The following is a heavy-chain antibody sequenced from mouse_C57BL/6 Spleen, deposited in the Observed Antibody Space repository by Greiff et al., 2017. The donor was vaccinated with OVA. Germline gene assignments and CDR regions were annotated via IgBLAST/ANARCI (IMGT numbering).Heavy chain of an antibody. Sequence: QVQLQQPGPELVKPGASVKLSCKASGYTFTSYWMHWVKQRPGQGLEWIGNINPSNGGTNYNEKFKSKATLTVDKSSSTAYMQLSSLTSEDSAVYYCARIYYDYEYWYFDVWGTGTTVTVSS. CDR1: GYTFTSYW. CDR3: ARIYYDYEYWYFDV. V-gene: IGHV1-53*01. D-gene: IGHD2-4*01. J-gene: IGHJ1*03. CDR2: INPSNGGT.